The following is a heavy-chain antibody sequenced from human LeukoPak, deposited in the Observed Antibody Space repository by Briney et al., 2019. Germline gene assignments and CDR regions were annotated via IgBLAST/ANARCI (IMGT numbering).Heavy chain of an antibody. CDR3: AVRSMYYYDSSGYHDY. Sequence: SETLSLTCTVSGGSISSYYWSWIRQPPGKGLEWIGYIYYSGSTNYNPSLKSRVTISVDTSKNQFALKLSSVTAADTAVYYCAVRSMYYYDSSGYHDYWGQGTLVTVSS. D-gene: IGHD3-22*01. CDR2: IYYSGST. V-gene: IGHV4-59*08. J-gene: IGHJ4*02. CDR1: GGSISSYY.